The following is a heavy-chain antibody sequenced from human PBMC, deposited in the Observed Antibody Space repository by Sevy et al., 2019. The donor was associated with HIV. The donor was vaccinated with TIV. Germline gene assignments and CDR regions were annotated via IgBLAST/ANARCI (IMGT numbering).Heavy chain of an antibody. CDR3: ARGGGMDSSSVDAFDI. Sequence: GGSLRLSCAASGFTFSSYSMNWVRQAPGKGLEWVSSISSSSSYIYYADSVKGRFTISRDNAKNSLYLQMNSLRAEDTAVYYCARGGGMDSSSVDAFDIWGQRTMVTVSS. CDR1: GFTFSSYS. D-gene: IGHD6-13*01. J-gene: IGHJ3*02. CDR2: ISSSSSYI. V-gene: IGHV3-21*01.